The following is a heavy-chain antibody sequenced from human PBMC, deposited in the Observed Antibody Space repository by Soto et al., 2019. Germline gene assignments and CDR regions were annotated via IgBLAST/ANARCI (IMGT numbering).Heavy chain of an antibody. CDR1: GYTFTSYG. D-gene: IGHD6-13*01. V-gene: IGHV1-18*01. CDR3: ARGGIAAAENYYYGMDV. CDR2: ISAYNGNT. Sequence: SVKVSCKASGYTFTSYGISWVRQAPGQGLEWMGWISAYNGNTNYAQKLQGRVTMTTDTSTSTAYMELRSLRSDDTAVYYCARGGIAAAENYYYGMDVWGQGTTVTVSS. J-gene: IGHJ6*02.